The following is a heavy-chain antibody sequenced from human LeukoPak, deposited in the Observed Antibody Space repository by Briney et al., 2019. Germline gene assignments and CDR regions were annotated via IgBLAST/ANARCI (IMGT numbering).Heavy chain of an antibody. CDR1: GFTFSDYY. Sequence: GGSLRLSCAASGFTFSDYYMSWIRQASGKGLEWVSYISSSGSTIYYADSVKGRFTISRDNAKNSLYLQMNSLRAEDTAVYYCARDRYSSSYDYYYYYGMDVWGQGTTVTVSS. V-gene: IGHV3-11*01. D-gene: IGHD6-13*01. J-gene: IGHJ6*02. CDR3: ARDRYSSSYDYYYYYGMDV. CDR2: ISSSGSTI.